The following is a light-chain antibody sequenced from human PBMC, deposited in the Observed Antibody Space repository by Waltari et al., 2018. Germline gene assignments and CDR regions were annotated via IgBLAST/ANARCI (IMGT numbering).Light chain of an antibody. CDR3: AAWDGSLSAWL. V-gene: IGLV1-47*01. CDR2: RDD. J-gene: IGLJ3*02. CDR1: TSNIGFNF. Sequence: QSALTQPPSTSGTPGQTVTISCSGATSNIGFNFVYWYQHRPGTAPKLLIFRDDQRPSGAPDRFSGSKSGTSASLAIGGLRSEDEADYYCAAWDGSLSAWLFGGGTKVTVL.